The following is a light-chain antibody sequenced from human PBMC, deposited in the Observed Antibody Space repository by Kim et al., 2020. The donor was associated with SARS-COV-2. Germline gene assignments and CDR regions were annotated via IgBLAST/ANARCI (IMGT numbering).Light chain of an antibody. Sequence: GQSLTSSCTGTSGDVGVYNYVSWYQQHPGKAPKLMIYDVSNRPSGVSNRFSGSKSGNTASLTISGLQAEDEAGYYCTSYTSSSTVVFGGGTQLTVL. V-gene: IGLV2-14*03. CDR3: TSYTSSSTVV. J-gene: IGLJ2*01. CDR2: DVS. CDR1: SGDVGVYNY.